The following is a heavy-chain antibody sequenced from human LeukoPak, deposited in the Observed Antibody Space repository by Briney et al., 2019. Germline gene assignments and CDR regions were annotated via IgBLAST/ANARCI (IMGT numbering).Heavy chain of an antibody. J-gene: IGHJ4*02. D-gene: IGHD7-27*01. V-gene: IGHV3-23*01. CDR1: GFTFSSYT. CDR2: ITTSDGNT. CDR3: AKDGGLWVSAHWGDS. Sequence: GGSLRLSCAASGFTFSSYTMSWVRQAPGKGLEWVSTITTSDGNTYYADSVKGRFTVSRDNSKNTLFLQMNSLRAEDTAVYYCAKDGGLWVSAHWGDSWGRGTLVTVSS.